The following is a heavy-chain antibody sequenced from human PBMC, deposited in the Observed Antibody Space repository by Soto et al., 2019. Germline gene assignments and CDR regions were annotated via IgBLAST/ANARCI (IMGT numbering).Heavy chain of an antibody. CDR3: ARDQGGAYDSSAYYFDY. J-gene: IGHJ4*02. CDR2: IYYSGST. V-gene: IGHV4-31*03. D-gene: IGHD3-22*01. CDR1: GGSISSGGYY. Sequence: QVQLQESGPGLVKPSQTLSLTCTVSGGSISSGGYYWSWIRQHPGKGLEWIGYIYYSGSTYYNPSLKNRVTISVDTSKNQFSLKLSSVTAADTAVYYCARDQGGAYDSSAYYFDYWGQGTLVTVSS.